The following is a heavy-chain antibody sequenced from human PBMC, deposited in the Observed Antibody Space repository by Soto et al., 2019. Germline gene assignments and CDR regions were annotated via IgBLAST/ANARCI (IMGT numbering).Heavy chain of an antibody. V-gene: IGHV1-3*01. CDR2: INAGNGNT. D-gene: IGHD2-15*01. CDR1: GYTLTELS. CDR3: ARGAATPVWWDY. Sequence: ASVKVSCKVSGYTLTELSMHWVRQAPGQRLEWMGWINAGNGNTKYSQKFQGRVTITRDTSASTAYMELSSLRSEDTAVYYCARGAATPVWWDYWGQGTLVTVSS. J-gene: IGHJ4*02.